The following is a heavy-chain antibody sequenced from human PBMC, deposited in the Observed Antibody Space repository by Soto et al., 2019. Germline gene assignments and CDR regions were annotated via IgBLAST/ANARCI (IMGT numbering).Heavy chain of an antibody. CDR3: ARASREPAADK. Sequence: EVQVVESGGGLVQPGGSLRLSCVASGFNFASSWLNWVLQTPGKGLEWVANISPEGASRNYVDSVRGRFTVSRDDAKRSLYLQMNSLRADDTALYYCARASREPAADKWGQGTLVTVSS. J-gene: IGHJ4*02. V-gene: IGHV3-7*03. CDR1: GFNFASSW. D-gene: IGHD6-13*01. CDR2: ISPEGASR.